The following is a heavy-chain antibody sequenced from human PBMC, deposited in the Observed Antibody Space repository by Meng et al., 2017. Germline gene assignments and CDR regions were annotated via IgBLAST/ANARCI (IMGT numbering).Heavy chain of an antibody. CDR2: VNPINGRT. Sequence: GVEVKRPGASVKFSGTPYGYLFASYAINWIRQAPGQGLEWMGWVNPINGRTGYAQKFQGRLTMTRDTSIRTAYMELSSLKSEDTAIYYCARGGDYSSWNYWGQGTLVTVSS. J-gene: IGHJ4*02. V-gene: IGHV1-8*01. D-gene: IGHD4-11*01. CDR1: GYLFASYA. CDR3: ARGGDYSSWNY.